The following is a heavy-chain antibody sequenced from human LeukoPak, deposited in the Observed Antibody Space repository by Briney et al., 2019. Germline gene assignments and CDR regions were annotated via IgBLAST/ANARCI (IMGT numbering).Heavy chain of an antibody. CDR2: ISAYNGNT. D-gene: IGHD5-18*01. CDR1: GYTFTSYG. Sequence: ASVKVSCKASGYTFTSYGISWVRQAPGQGLEWMGWISAYNGNTNYAQKLQGRVTMTRNTSISTAYMELSSLRSEDTAVYYCARGGAAMVTSNDYWGQGTLVTVSS. V-gene: IGHV1-18*01. CDR3: ARGGAAMVTSNDY. J-gene: IGHJ4*02.